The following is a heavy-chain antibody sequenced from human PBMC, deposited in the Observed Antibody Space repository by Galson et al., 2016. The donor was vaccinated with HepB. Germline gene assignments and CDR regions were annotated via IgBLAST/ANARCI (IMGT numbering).Heavy chain of an antibody. D-gene: IGHD1-26*01. CDR1: GYTFGNYH. V-gene: IGHV1-46*01. Sequence: SVKVSCKASGYTFGNYHINWVRQAPGEGQGLEWMGIINPGDGTKTYARTFEGRVTLTSDTSTTTVYMELSSLTSGDTAIYYCARQWTFAGSWDFYYFHGMDVWGQGTTVIVS. J-gene: IGHJ6*02. CDR3: ARQWTFAGSWDFYYFHGMDV. CDR2: INPGDGTK.